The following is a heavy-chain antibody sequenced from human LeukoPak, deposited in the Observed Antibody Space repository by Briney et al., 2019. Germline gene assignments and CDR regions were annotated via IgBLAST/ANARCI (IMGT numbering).Heavy chain of an antibody. Sequence: PSETLSLTCTVSGGSISSYYWSWIRQPPGKGLGWIGYIYYSGSTNYNPSLKSRVTISVDTSKNQFSLKLSSVTAADTAVYYCARGGNLHYYDSSGIDPWGQGTLVTVSS. CDR2: IYYSGST. J-gene: IGHJ5*02. CDR3: ARGGNLHYYDSSGIDP. D-gene: IGHD3-22*01. CDR1: GGSISSYY. V-gene: IGHV4-59*01.